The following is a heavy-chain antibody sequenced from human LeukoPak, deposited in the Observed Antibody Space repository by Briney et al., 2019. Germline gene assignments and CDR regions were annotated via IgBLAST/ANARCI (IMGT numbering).Heavy chain of an antibody. CDR2: ISYDGSNK. CDR1: GFPFSSYA. D-gene: IGHD3-10*01. V-gene: IGHV3-30-3*01. J-gene: IGHJ1*01. Sequence: VLSGRSLRLSCAASGFPFSSYAMHWVHQAPGKGQEWVAVISYDGSNKYYADSVKGRFTISRDNSKNTLYLQMNSLRAEDTAVYYCAREISGSYYGYFQHWGQGTLVTVSS. CDR3: AREISGSYYGYFQH.